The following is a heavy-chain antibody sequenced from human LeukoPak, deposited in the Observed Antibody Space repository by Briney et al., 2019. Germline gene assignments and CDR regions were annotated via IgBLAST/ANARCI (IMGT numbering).Heavy chain of an antibody. CDR1: GGSISSYY. Sequence: SETLSLTYTVSGGSISSYYWSWIRRPPGKGLEWSGYIYYSGSINYNPSLKSRVTISVDTSKNQFSLKLSSVTAADTAVYYCARYNGDYDWYFDLWGRGTLVTVSS. CDR3: ARYNGDYDWYFDL. J-gene: IGHJ2*01. D-gene: IGHD4-17*01. CDR2: IYYSGSI. V-gene: IGHV4-59*08.